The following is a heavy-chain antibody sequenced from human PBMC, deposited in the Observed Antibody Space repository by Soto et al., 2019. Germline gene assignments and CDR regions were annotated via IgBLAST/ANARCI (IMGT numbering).Heavy chain of an antibody. Sequence: GGSLRLSCAASGFTFSGYSMKWVRQAPGKGLEWVASISTRSDIYYADSVKGRFTISRDNAKNSVSLQMNSLRAEDTAVYYCAREETAWPLAYGLDVWGQGTTVTVS. CDR3: AREETAWPLAYGLDV. CDR2: ISTRSDI. J-gene: IGHJ6*02. CDR1: GFTFSGYS. V-gene: IGHV3-21*01. D-gene: IGHD2-21*02.